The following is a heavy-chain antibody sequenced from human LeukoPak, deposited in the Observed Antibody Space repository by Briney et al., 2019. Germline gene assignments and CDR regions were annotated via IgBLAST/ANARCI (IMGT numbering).Heavy chain of an antibody. CDR3: AFNHLFDY. V-gene: IGHV3-23*01. CDR1: AFTFSRYA. D-gene: IGHD1-14*01. CDR2: ISGSGDST. J-gene: IGHJ4*02. Sequence: GRSLRLSCAASAFTFSRYAMSWVRQAPGKGLEWVSAISGSGDSTYYADSVKGRFTISRDNSKNTLYLQMNSLRAEDTAVYYCAFNHLFDYWGQGTLVTVSS.